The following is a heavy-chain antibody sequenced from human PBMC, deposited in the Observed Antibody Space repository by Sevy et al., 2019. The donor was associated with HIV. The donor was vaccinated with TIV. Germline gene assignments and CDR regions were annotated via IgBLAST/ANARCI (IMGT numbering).Heavy chain of an antibody. D-gene: IGHD5-12*01. CDR2: IYYSGST. V-gene: IGHV4-31*03. CDR1: GGSISSGGYY. J-gene: IGHJ5*02. Sequence: SETLSLTCTVSGGSISSGGYYWSWIRQHPGKGLEWIGYIYYSGSTYYNPSLKSRVTISVDTSKNQFSLKLSSVTAADTAVYYCARAPDIVATIGLWRSMSLIWFDPWGQGTLVTVSS. CDR3: ARAPDIVATIGLWRSMSLIWFDP.